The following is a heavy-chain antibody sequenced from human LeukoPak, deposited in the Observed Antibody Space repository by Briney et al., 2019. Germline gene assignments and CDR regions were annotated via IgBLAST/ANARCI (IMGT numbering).Heavy chain of an antibody. CDR1: GFTFSSYG. CDR2: IRYDGSNK. J-gene: IGHJ4*02. CDR3: ARDLSYYDSSGYFGY. D-gene: IGHD3-22*01. V-gene: IGHV3-30*02. Sequence: PGGSLRLSCAASGFTFSSYGMHWVRQAPGKGLEWVAFIRYDGSNKYYADSVKGRFTISRDNAKNTLYLQTNSLRAEDTAVYYCARDLSYYDSSGYFGYWGQGTLVTVSS.